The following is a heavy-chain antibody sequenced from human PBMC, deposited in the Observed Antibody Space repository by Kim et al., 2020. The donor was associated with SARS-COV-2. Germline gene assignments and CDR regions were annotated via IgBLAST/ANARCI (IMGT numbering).Heavy chain of an antibody. V-gene: IGHV3-48*02. Sequence: GGSLRLSCATSGFTFSAYDMNWVRQAPGKGLEWLSFITKSSTTIYYADSVEGRFTISRDNAKNSLFLQMNSLRDEDTALYFCGRDRMGGAFDRWGQGTM. J-gene: IGHJ3*02. CDR1: GFTFSAYD. CDR3: GRDRMGGAFDR. D-gene: IGHD3-16*01. CDR2: ITKSSTTI.